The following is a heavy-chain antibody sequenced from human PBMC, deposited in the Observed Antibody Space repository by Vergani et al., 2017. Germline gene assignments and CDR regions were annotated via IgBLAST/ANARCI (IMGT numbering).Heavy chain of an antibody. CDR3: ALYGVRPNSNWFDP. J-gene: IGHJ5*02. CDR1: GYAFTSHH. CDR2: INPSDGTT. V-gene: IGHV1-46*01. D-gene: IGHD2-8*01. Sequence: QVQLVQSGAEVKKPGASVKVSCKASGYAFTSHHLQWVRQAPGQGFEWMGSINPSDGTTNYARRFQGRVTLTRDTSTSTVYMELRSLRSDDTAIYYCALYGVRPNSNWFDPWGQGSLVSVSS.